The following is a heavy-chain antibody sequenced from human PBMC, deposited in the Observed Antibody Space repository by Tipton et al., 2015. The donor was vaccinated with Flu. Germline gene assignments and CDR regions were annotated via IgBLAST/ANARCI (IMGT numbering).Heavy chain of an antibody. CDR2: IYSGGST. D-gene: IGHD4-17*01. CDR3: ARDRGDYGDYLY. J-gene: IGHJ4*02. V-gene: IGHV3-53*05. Sequence: SLRLSCAASGFAVSSNYMSWVRQAPGKGLEWVSVIYSGGSTYYADSVKGRFTISRDNSKNTLYLQMNSLRPEDTAVYYCARDRGDYGDYLYWGQGTLVTVSS. CDR1: GFAVSSNY.